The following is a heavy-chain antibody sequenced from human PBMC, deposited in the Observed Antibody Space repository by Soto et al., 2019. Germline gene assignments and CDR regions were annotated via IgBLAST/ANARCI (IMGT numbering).Heavy chain of an antibody. D-gene: IGHD3-10*01. CDR2: IIYSGGST. CDR3: ARFRDSESGWFGGWGDAFDI. Sequence: PGGSLRLSCAASGFTFSSYWMHWVRQAPGRGLVWVSTIIYSGGSTYYADSVKGRFTISRDNSKNTLYLQMNSLRAEDTAVYYCARFRDSESGWFGGWGDAFDIWGQGTMVTVSS. J-gene: IGHJ3*02. CDR1: GFTFSSYW. V-gene: IGHV3-66*02.